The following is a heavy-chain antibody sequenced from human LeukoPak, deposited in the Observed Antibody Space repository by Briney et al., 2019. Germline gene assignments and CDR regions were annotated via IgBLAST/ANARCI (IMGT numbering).Heavy chain of an antibody. D-gene: IGHD4-23*01. Sequence: SVKVSCKASGGTFSSYAISWVRQAPGQGLEWVGGIIPIFGSAYYAHKFQGRVPITTDESTSTASMELSSLRSEDTAVYYCARDYGGLNYFDYWGQGTLVTVSS. CDR3: ARDYGGLNYFDY. CDR1: GGTFSSYA. V-gene: IGHV1-69*05. J-gene: IGHJ4*02. CDR2: IIPIFGSA.